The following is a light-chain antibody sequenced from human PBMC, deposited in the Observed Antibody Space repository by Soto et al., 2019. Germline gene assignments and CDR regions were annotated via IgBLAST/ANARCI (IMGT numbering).Light chain of an antibody. J-gene: IGKJ4*01. CDR2: AAS. CDR3: QQRYNWPLT. CDR1: QSSSTS. V-gene: IGKV3-11*01. Sequence: EIVLTQSPATLSLSPGERATLSCRASQSSSTSLAWYQQRPGQAPRLLIYAASNRATGIPARFSGSGSGTDFTLTISSLEPEDFAIYYCQQRYNWPLTFGGGTKVEIX.